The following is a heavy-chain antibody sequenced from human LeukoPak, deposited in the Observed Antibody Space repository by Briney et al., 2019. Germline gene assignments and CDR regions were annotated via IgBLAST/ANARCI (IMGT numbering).Heavy chain of an antibody. V-gene: IGHV3-15*01. CDR2: IKSKIDGGTI. D-gene: IGHD2-15*01. CDR3: TTRRQDGW. J-gene: IGHJ4*02. Sequence: GGSLRLSCVASGFTFSDAWMSWVRQAPGKGLEWVGRIKSKIDGGTIDYAAPVKGRFTISRDDSRNTLYLQMNSLKSEDTAVYYCTTRRQDGWWGQGTLVTVSS. CDR1: GFTFSDAW.